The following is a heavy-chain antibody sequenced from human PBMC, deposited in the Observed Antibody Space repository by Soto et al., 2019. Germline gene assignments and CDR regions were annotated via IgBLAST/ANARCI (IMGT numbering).Heavy chain of an antibody. CDR2: IIPIFGTA. J-gene: IGHJ4*02. CDR1: GYIFTSYG. CDR3: ARVHRRGYYLFYFDY. D-gene: IGHD3-22*01. Sequence: SVKVSCKASGYIFTSYGIHWVRQAPGQGLEWMGGIIPIFGTANYAQKFQGRVTITADESTSTAYMELSSLRSEDTAVYYCARVHRRGYYLFYFDYWGQGTLVTVSS. V-gene: IGHV1-69*13.